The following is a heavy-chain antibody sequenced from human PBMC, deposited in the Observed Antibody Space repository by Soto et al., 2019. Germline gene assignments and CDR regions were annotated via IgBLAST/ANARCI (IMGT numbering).Heavy chain of an antibody. CDR2: ISYDGSNK. J-gene: IGHJ1*01. Sequence: QVQLVESGGGVVQPGRSLRLSCAASGFTFSSYAMHWVRQAPGKGLEWVAVISYDGSNKYHADSVKGRFTISRDNSKNTLYLQMNSLRAEDTAVYYCARDSPRDRGGFQHWGQGTLVTVSS. CDR1: GFTFSSYA. V-gene: IGHV3-30-3*01. CDR3: ARDSPRDRGGFQH. D-gene: IGHD6-25*01.